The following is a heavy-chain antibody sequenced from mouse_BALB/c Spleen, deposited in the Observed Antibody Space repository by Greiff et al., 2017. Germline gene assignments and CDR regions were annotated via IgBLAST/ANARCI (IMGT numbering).Heavy chain of an antibody. D-gene: IGHD5-1-1*01. CDR1: GFTFSSYT. Sequence: DVMLVESGGGLVQPGGSLKLSCAASGFTFSSYTMSWVRQTPEKRLEWVAYISNGGGSTYYPDTVKGRFTISRDNAKNTLYLQMSSLKSEDTAMYYCARYTPYYFDYWGQGTTLTVSS. V-gene: IGHV5-12-2*01. CDR3: ARYTPYYFDY. CDR2: ISNGGGST. J-gene: IGHJ2*01.